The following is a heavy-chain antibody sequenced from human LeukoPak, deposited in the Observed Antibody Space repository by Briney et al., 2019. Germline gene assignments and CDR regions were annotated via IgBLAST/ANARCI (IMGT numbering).Heavy chain of an antibody. CDR1: GFTVSSNY. Sequence: GGSLRLSCAASGFTVSSNYMSWVRQAPGKGLEWVSVIYSGGSTYYADSVKGRFTISRDNSKSTLYLQMNSLRAEDTAVYYCARDSVAWSFDYWGQGTLVTVSS. CDR3: ARDSVAWSFDY. J-gene: IGHJ4*02. D-gene: IGHD2-15*01. CDR2: IYSGGST. V-gene: IGHV3-66*02.